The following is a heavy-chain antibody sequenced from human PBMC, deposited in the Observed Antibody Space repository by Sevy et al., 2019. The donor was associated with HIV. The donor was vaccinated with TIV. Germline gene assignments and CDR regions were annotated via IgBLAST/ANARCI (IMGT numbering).Heavy chain of an antibody. V-gene: IGHV3-23*01. J-gene: IGHJ3*01. CDR1: GFTFNTHA. CDR3: AKALNPALESMIEVIFPTLKGFDV. D-gene: IGHD3-22*01. CDR2: ISGPGYST. Sequence: GGSLRLSCAASGFTFNTHAMNWVRQAPGKGLEWVSVISGPGYSTHYADSVKGRFTISRDNSKNTRYLQMNSLRADDRAVYYCAKALNPALESMIEVIFPTLKGFDVWGQGTMVTVSS.